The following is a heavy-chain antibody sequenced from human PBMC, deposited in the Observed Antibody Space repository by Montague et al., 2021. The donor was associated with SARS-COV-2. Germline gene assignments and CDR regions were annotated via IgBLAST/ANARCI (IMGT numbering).Heavy chain of an antibody. CDR3: ARDRGRRWWD. CDR1: GFTFNSYG. CDR2: ISGSGSDT. D-gene: IGHD2-8*02. J-gene: IGHJ4*02. Sequence: SLRLSCAASGFTFNSYGMIWIRQTPGKGLEWVSAISGSGSDTHYXDSVRGRFTISRDNSENSLYLQMDNLRVEDTAMYYCARDRGRRWWDWGQGTLVTVSS. V-gene: IGHV3-11*06.